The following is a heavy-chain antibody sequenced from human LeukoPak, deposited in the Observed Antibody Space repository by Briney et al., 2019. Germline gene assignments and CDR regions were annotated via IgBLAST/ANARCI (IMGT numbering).Heavy chain of an antibody. D-gene: IGHD1-14*01. V-gene: IGHV3-30*18. CDR1: GFTFSSYG. CDR2: ISYDGSNK. CDR3: AKGGKGYYFDY. J-gene: IGHJ4*02. Sequence: GGSLRLSCAASGFTFSSYGMHWVRQAPGKGLEWVAVISYDGSNKYYADSVKGRFTISRDNSKNTLYLQMNSLRAEDTAVCYCAKGGKGYYFDYWGQGTLVTVSS.